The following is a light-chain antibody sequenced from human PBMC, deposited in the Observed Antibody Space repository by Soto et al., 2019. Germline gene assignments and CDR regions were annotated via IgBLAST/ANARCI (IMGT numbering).Light chain of an antibody. Sequence: QSALTQSPSVSGTPGQRVTISCSGSSSNIGSNFVYWYQQLPGTAPKLLLYRNNQRPSGVPDRFSGSKSATSASLAISGLRSEDEADYYCAAWDDSLSGFYVFGTGTKVTVL. V-gene: IGLV1-47*01. CDR1: SSNIGSNF. CDR2: RNN. J-gene: IGLJ1*01. CDR3: AAWDDSLSGFYV.